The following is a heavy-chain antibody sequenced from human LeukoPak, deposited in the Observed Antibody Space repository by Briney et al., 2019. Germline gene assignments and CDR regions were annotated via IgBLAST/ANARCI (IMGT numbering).Heavy chain of an antibody. CDR1: GYTFSSYA. CDR2: IIPIFGTA. Sequence: SVKVSCKASGYTFSSYAISWVRQAPGQGLEWMGGIIPIFGTANYAQKFQGRVTITADESTSTAYMELSSLRSEDTAVYYCASNSGIAVAGAFDIWGQGTMVTVSS. D-gene: IGHD6-19*01. J-gene: IGHJ3*02. V-gene: IGHV1-69*13. CDR3: ASNSGIAVAGAFDI.